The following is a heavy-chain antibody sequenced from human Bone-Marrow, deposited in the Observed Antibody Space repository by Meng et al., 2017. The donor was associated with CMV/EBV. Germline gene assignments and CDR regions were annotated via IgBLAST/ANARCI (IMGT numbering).Heavy chain of an antibody. CDR3: AKDLGTSSRSY. Sequence: GGSLRLSCAASGFTFSSYGMHWVRQAPGKGLEWVAFIRPGGSGKYYGGSVEGRFTISRDNSKNTLYLQMSSLRPDDTAMYYCAKDLGTSSRSYWGQGTLVTVSS. V-gene: IGHV3-30*02. CDR2: IRPGGSGK. J-gene: IGHJ4*02. CDR1: GFTFSSYG. D-gene: IGHD6-6*01.